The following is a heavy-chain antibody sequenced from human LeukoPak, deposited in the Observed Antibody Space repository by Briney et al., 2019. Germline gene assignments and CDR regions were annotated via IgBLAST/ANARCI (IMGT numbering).Heavy chain of an antibody. CDR1: GGSIRSSTYY. CDR3: ARIGHDLYQTFDS. Sequence: SETLSLTCTVSGGSIRSSTYYWGWIRQPPGKGLEWIGSIYYNGNTYYNPSLESRVTMSVDTSKNQFSLKLTSVSADTAVYYCARIGHDLYQTFDSWGHGTLITVSS. CDR2: IYYNGNT. J-gene: IGHJ5*01. D-gene: IGHD2-2*01. V-gene: IGHV4-39*07.